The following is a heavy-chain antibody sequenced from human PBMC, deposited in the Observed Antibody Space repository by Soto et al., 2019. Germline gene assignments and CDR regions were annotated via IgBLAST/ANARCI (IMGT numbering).Heavy chain of an antibody. V-gene: IGHV4-34*01. Sequence: SETLSLTCAVYGGSFSGYYWSWIRQPPGKWLEWIGEINHSGSTNYNPSLKSRVTISVDTSKNQFSLKLSSVTAADTAVYYCVRKRYYDFWSGYLAHYYYYYGMDVWGQGTTVTVSS. D-gene: IGHD3-3*01. CDR1: GGSFSGYY. J-gene: IGHJ6*02. CDR3: VRKRYYDFWSGYLAHYYYYYGMDV. CDR2: INHSGST.